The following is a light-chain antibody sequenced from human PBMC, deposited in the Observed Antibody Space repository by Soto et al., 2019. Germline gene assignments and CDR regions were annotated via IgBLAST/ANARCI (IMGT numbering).Light chain of an antibody. Sequence: DIKLTHSLSTLSPSLEDRVPTICGPGRGIGSGWAGYHQKQGKAPKPLIYKASSLESGVPSRFSGSGSGTEFTLTISSLQPDDFATYYCQQYNSYPRLTFGGGTKVEIK. CDR3: QQYNSYPRLT. V-gene: IGKV1-5*03. J-gene: IGKJ4*01. CDR2: KAS. CDR1: RGIGSG.